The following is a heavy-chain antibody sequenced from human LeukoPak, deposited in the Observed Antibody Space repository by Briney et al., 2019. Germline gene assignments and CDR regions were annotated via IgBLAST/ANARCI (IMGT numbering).Heavy chain of an antibody. V-gene: IGHV4-59*01. CDR3: ARVRQYCSGGSCFYYYYGMDV. CDR2: IYYSGST. J-gene: IGHJ6*02. CDR1: GGSISSYY. D-gene: IGHD2-15*01. Sequence: SETLSLTCTVSGGSISSYYWSWIRQPPGEGLEWIGYIYYSGSTNYNPSLKSRVTISVDTSKNQFSLKLSSVTAADTAVYYCARVRQYCSGGSCFYYYYGMDVWGQGTTVTVSS.